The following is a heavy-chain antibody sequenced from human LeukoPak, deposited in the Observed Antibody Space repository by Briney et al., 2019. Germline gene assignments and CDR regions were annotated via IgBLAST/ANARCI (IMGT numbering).Heavy chain of an antibody. CDR2: IIPILGLA. Sequence: SVKVSCKASGGTFSGYAITWVRQAPGQGLEWMGRIIPILGLANCAQKFHGRLTIAADKSTSTAYMELSSLRSEDTAVYYCARGSGYITEDWGQGTLVTVPS. V-gene: IGHV1-69*04. CDR3: ARGSGYITED. J-gene: IGHJ4*02. D-gene: IGHD5-12*01. CDR1: GGTFSGYA.